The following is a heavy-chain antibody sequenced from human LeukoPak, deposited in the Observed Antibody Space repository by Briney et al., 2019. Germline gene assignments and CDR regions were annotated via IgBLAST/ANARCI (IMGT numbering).Heavy chain of an antibody. CDR2: ISGSGGST. Sequence: PGRSLRLSCAASEFTFSNYAMHWVRQAPGKGLQWVSAISGSGGSTYYADSVKGRFTISRDNSKNTLYLQINGLRAEDTAIYYCAKDHLPGIVVADRDYWGQGTLVTVSS. CDR3: AKDHLPGIVVADRDY. J-gene: IGHJ4*02. CDR1: EFTFSNYA. V-gene: IGHV3-23*01. D-gene: IGHD6-19*01.